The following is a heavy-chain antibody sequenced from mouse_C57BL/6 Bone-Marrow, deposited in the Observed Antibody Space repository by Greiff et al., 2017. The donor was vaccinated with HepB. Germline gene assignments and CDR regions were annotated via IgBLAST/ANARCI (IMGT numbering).Heavy chain of an antibody. Sequence: EVNVVESGGGLVKPGGSLKLSCAASGFTFSSYAMSWVRQTPEKRLEWVATISDGGSYTYYPDNVKGRFTISRDNAKNNLYLQMSHLKSEDTAMYYCARFYYGSSPFAMDYWGQGTSVTVSS. CDR2: ISDGGSYT. V-gene: IGHV5-4*03. CDR1: GFTFSSYA. CDR3: ARFYYGSSPFAMDY. J-gene: IGHJ4*01. D-gene: IGHD1-1*01.